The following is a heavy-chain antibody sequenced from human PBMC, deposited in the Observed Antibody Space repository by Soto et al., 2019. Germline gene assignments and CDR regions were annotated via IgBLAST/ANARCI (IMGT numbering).Heavy chain of an antibody. CDR3: ARSDSGTFSFDF. J-gene: IGHJ4*02. Sequence: QVQLQESGPGLVKPSETLSLTCTVSGGSIRSYYWSWIRQPPGQGLEWIGYIYYDANANYNPSLKSRVTTSVDMSKNQFSLKVTSVTAADTAVYYCARSDSGTFSFDFWGQGTLVTGSS. D-gene: IGHD1-26*01. V-gene: IGHV4-59*01. CDR2: IYYDANA. CDR1: GGSIRSYY.